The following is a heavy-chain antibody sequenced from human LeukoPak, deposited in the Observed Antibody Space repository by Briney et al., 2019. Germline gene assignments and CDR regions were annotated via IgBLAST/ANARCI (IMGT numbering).Heavy chain of an antibody. CDR2: IYSGDST. Sequence: GGSLRLSCAASGFTVSSNCMSWVRQAPGKGLEWVSVIYSGDSTYYADSVKGRFSISRDNSKNTLYLQMSGLRAEDTAVYYCGKDPNGDYVGAFEMWGQGTTVTVS. D-gene: IGHD4-17*01. J-gene: IGHJ3*02. CDR1: GFTVSSNC. V-gene: IGHV3-66*01. CDR3: GKDPNGDYVGAFEM.